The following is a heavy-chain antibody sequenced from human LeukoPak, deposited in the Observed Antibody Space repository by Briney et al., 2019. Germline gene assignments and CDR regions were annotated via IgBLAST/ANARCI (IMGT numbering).Heavy chain of an antibody. D-gene: IGHD2-21*02. Sequence: SVKVSCKASGYTFTSYGISWVRQAPGQGLEGMGLMSAYNGNTKYAQKLQGRVTMTTDTSTSPAYMELRSLRSDDTAVYYCARDIVVVTAPQAFDIWGQGTMVTVSS. CDR3: ARDIVVVTAPQAFDI. V-gene: IGHV1-18*01. CDR1: GYTFTSYG. CDR2: MSAYNGNT. J-gene: IGHJ3*02.